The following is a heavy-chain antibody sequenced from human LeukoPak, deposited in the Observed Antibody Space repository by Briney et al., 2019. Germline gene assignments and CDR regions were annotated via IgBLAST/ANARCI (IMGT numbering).Heavy chain of an antibody. J-gene: IGHJ5*02. Sequence: GGSLRLSCAVSGFTLSSYWMHWVRQAPGKGLVWVSRISADGSSTNYADSVKGRFTISRDNAKNTLYLQMSSLRAEDTAVYYCARTPIIGNNWFDPWGQGTLVTVSS. CDR2: ISADGSST. CDR1: GFTLSSYW. CDR3: ARTPIIGNNWFDP. D-gene: IGHD1-26*01. V-gene: IGHV3-74*01.